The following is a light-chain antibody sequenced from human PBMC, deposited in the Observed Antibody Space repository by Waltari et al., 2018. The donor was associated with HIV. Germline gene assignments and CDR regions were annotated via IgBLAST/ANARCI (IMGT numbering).Light chain of an antibody. CDR3: SSYTSTSTLL. CDR1: SSDIGSYPY. Sequence: QSALTQPASVSGALGQSTTISCIGTSSDIGSYPYVSWYQHHPDKAPTLVIYDANARPSGVPFRFSGSKSGNTASLTISGLQAEDEADYYCSSYTSTSTLLFGGGTKVTVL. CDR2: DAN. J-gene: IGLJ3*02. V-gene: IGLV2-14*01.